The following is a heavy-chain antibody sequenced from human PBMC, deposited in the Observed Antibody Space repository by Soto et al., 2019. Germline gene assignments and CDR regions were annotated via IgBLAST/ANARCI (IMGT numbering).Heavy chain of an antibody. V-gene: IGHV3-30-3*01. CDR1: GFTFRSYA. CDR3: ARVGDTAMVLRDAFDI. Sequence: QVQLVESGGGVVQPGRSLRLSCAASGFTFRSYAMHWVRQAPGKGLEWVAVISYDGSNKYYADSVKGRFTISRDNSKNTLYLQMNSLRAEDTAVYYCARVGDTAMVLRDAFDIWGQGTMVTVSS. D-gene: IGHD5-18*01. CDR2: ISYDGSNK. J-gene: IGHJ3*02.